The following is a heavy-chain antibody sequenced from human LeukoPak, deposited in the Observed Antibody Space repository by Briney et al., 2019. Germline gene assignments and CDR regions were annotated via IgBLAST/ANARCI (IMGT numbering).Heavy chain of an antibody. CDR3: AGYSSSWLPAAYFDY. CDR1: GGSISSYY. V-gene: IGHV4-34*01. CDR2: INHSGST. Sequence: KPSETLSLTCTVSGGSISSYYWSWIRQPPGKGLEWIGEINHSGSTNYNPSLKSRVTISVDTSKNQFSLKLSSVTAADTAVYYCAGYSSSWLPAAYFDYWGQGTLVTVSS. J-gene: IGHJ4*02. D-gene: IGHD6-13*01.